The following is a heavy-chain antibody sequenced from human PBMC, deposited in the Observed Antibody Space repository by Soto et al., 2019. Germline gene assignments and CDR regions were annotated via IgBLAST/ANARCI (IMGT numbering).Heavy chain of an antibody. J-gene: IGHJ6*03. D-gene: IGHD2-15*01. Sequence: GGSLRLSCAASGFTFSNYAMGWVRQAPGKGLEWVSSITGSGGLTYYADSVKGRFTISRDNSKNTLYLQMNSLRAEDTAVYYCAKDELDCSGGTCYSYYYYYCMDVWGKGTTVTVSS. CDR3: AKDELDCSGGTCYSYYYYYCMDV. V-gene: IGHV3-23*01. CDR1: GFTFSNYA. CDR2: ITGSGGLT.